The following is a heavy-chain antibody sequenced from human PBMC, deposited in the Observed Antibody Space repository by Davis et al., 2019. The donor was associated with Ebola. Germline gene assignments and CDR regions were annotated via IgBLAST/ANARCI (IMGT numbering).Heavy chain of an antibody. CDR3: ARSMGYCWFDP. J-gene: IGHJ5*02. Sequence: MPGGSLRLSCAVYGGSFSGYYWSWIRQPPGKGLEWMGEINHSGSTNYNPSLKSRVTISVDTSKNQFSLKLSSVTAADTAVYYCARSMGYCWFDPWGQGTLVTVSS. CDR1: GGSFSGYY. V-gene: IGHV4-34*01. D-gene: IGHD5-18*01. CDR2: INHSGST.